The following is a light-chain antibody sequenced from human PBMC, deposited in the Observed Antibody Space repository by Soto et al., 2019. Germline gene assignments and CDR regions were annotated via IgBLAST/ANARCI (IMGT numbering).Light chain of an antibody. J-gene: IGKJ1*01. Sequence: EIVMTQSPATLSVSPGERATLSRRASQSISNNLAWYQQKRGQAPRLLIYGASTRATGIPARFSGSGSGTEFTLTISSLQSEDFAFYYCQQYNNWRTFGQGTKVEI. V-gene: IGKV3-15*01. CDR1: QSISNN. CDR2: GAS. CDR3: QQYNNWRT.